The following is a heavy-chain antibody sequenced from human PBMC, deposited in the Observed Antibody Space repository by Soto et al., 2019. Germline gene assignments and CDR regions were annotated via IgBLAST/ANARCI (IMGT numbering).Heavy chain of an antibody. D-gene: IGHD3-3*01. V-gene: IGHV3-23*01. Sequence: GGSLRLSCAASGFTFSRYAMTWVRQPPGKGLESVSLITGAGTTYYADSVKGRFTISRDNLKNTLYLQMNTLRADDTALYYCEKGSGPLGGYFDYWGQGALVTVSS. J-gene: IGHJ4*02. CDR2: ITGAGTT. CDR1: GFTFSRYA. CDR3: EKGSGPLGGYFDY.